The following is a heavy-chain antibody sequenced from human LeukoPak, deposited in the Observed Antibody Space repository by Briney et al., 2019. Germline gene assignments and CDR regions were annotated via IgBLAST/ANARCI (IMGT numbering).Heavy chain of an antibody. J-gene: IGHJ6*03. Sequence: PGGSLRLSCAVSGFTLTNYAVHWVRQAPGKELEWLAVMSNDGKDKHVADSVKGRFSVSRDVSSGTLYLQMDSLRAEDTAVYFCAREGHSDLSTGYSPVEYYYYYMDVWGKGTTVTVSS. D-gene: IGHD3-9*01. CDR1: GFTLTNYA. CDR3: AREGHSDLSTGYSPVEYYYYYMDV. CDR2: MSNDGKDK. V-gene: IGHV3-30*04.